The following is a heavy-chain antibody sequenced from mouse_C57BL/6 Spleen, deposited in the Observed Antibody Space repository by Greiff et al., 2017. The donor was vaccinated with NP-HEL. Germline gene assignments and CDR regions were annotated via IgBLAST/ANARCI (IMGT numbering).Heavy chain of an antibody. CDR1: GYTFTSYW. J-gene: IGHJ4*01. CDR3: ARRGYYYGYYYAMDY. V-gene: IGHV1-69*01. CDR2: IDPSDSYT. D-gene: IGHD1-1*01. Sequence: QVQLQQPGAELVMPGASVKLSCKASGYTFTSYWMHWVKQRPGQGLERIGEIDPSDSYTNYNQKFKGKSTLTVDKSSSTAYMQLSSLTSEDSAVDYGARRGYYYGYYYAMDYWGQGTSVTVSS.